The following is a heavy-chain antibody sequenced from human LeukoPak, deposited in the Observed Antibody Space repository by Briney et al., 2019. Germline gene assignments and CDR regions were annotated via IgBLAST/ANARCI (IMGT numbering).Heavy chain of an antibody. V-gene: IGHV4-61*02. CDR1: GGSISSGSYY. D-gene: IGHD3-9*01. CDR2: IYTSGST. CDR3: AREGERYFDWLS. Sequence: SETLSLTCTVSGGSISSGSYYWSWIRQPAGKGLEWIGRIYTSGSTNYNPSLKSRVTISIDTSKNQFSLKLSSVTAADTAVYYCAREGERYFDWLSWGQGTLVTVSS. J-gene: IGHJ5*02.